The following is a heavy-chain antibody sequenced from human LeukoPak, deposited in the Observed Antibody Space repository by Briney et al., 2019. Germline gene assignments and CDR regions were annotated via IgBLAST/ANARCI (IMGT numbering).Heavy chain of an antibody. CDR2: IHYTGST. D-gene: IGHD3-3*01. CDR1: GGSISSYY. V-gene: IGHV4-59*12. J-gene: IGHJ4*02. Sequence: SETLSLTCTVSGGSISSYYWSWIRQPPGKGLEWIGYIHYTGSTNYNPSLKSRVTISVDTSKKQFSLKLSSVTAADTAVYYCARRYDFWSGYPPPLDYWGQGTLVTVSS. CDR3: ARRYDFWSGYPPPLDY.